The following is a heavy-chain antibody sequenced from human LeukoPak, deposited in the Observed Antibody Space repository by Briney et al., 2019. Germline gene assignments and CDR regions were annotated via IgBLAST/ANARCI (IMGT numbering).Heavy chain of an antibody. CDR3: ARAVYYNSSGYYYASSPDAFDI. J-gene: IGHJ3*02. CDR2: IIPILGIA. V-gene: IGHV1-69*04. D-gene: IGHD3-22*01. CDR1: GGTFSSYA. Sequence: SVKVSCKASGGTFSSYAISWVRQAPGQGLEWMGRIIPILGIANYAQKFQGRVTITADKSTSTAYMELSSLRSEDTAVYYCARAVYYNSSGYYYASSPDAFDIWGQGTMVTVSS.